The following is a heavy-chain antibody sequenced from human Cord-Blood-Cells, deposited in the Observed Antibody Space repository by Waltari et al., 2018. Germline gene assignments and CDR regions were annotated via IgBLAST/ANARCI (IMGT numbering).Heavy chain of an antibody. J-gene: IGHJ4*02. D-gene: IGHD5-12*01. CDR2: IIPILGIA. Sequence: QVQLVQSGAEVMKPGSSVKVSCKASGGTFSSYAISRVRQAPGQGLEWMGGIIPILGIANYAQKFQGRVTITADKSTSTAYMELSSLRSEDTAVYYCAREGYSGYDWVGYYFDYWGQGTLVTVSS. CDR3: AREGYSGYDWVGYYFDY. V-gene: IGHV1-69*10. CDR1: GGTFSSYA.